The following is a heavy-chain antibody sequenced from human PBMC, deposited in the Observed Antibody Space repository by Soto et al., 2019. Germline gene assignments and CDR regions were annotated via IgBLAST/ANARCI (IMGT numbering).Heavy chain of an antibody. CDR2: INHSGST. CDR1: GRSLSGYY. V-gene: IGHV4-34*01. D-gene: IGHD2-8*02. Sequence: PSXTLALAFAVYGRSLSGYYWTWIRQPPGTWLGWMGEINHSGSTRYHPSRKRRVTISVDTSKNQFSLKLSSVTAADTAVDYCARNKITGHFDYLGQVTLGTVAS. CDR3: ARNKITGHFDY. J-gene: IGHJ4*02.